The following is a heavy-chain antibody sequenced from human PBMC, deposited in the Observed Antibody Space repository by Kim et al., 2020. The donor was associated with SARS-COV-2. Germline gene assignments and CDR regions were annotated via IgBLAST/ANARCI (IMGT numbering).Heavy chain of an antibody. J-gene: IGHJ4*02. Sequence: SETLSLTCAVYGGSFSGHYWNWIRQSPELGLEWIGEIDHTGSANYNPSLKSRVTLSVDTSKNQFSLKLSSVSAADTAIYYCARRAAGVDWWGQGTPVTV. CDR3: ARRAAGVDW. CDR2: IDHTGSA. CDR1: GGSFSGHY. V-gene: IGHV4-34*01.